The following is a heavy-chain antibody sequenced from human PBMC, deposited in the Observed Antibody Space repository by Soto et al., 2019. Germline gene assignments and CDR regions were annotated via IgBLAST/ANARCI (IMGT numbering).Heavy chain of an antibody. CDR2: IIPIFGTA. J-gene: IGHJ3*02. V-gene: IGHV1-69*13. CDR3: ARVGLAYCGGDCYPDAFDI. D-gene: IGHD2-21*02. Sequence: GAAVKVSCKASGGTFSSYAISWVRQAPGQGLEWMGGIIPIFGTANYAQKFQGRVTITADESTSTAYMELSSLRSEDTAVYYCARVGLAYCGGDCYPDAFDIWGQGTMVTVSS. CDR1: GGTFSSYA.